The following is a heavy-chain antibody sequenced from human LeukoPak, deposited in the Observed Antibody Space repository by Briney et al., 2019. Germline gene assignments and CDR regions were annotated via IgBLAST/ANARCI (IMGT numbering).Heavy chain of an antibody. V-gene: IGHV3-7*05. D-gene: IGHD6-6*01. CDR3: ARERSIDVGLSDY. J-gene: IGHJ4*02. CDR1: GFTFSSYW. Sequence: GGSLRLSCAASGFTFSSYWMSWVRQAPGKGLEWVANIKKDGSEKYYVDSVKGRFTISRDNAKNSLYLQMNSLRAEDTAVYYCARERSIDVGLSDYWGQETLVTVSS. CDR2: IKKDGSEK.